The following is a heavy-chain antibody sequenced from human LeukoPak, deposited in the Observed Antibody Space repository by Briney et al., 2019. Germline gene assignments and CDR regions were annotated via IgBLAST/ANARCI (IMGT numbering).Heavy chain of an antibody. J-gene: IGHJ6*02. CDR3: TEAHCGGDCYSSHYDYGLDV. Sequence: GGSLRLSCAASGFTFSSYAMSWVRQAPGKGLEWVGFIRSKAYGGTTEYAASVKGRFTISRDNSKSIAYLQMNSLKTEDTAVYYCTEAHCGGDCYSSHYDYGLDVWGQGTTVTVSS. CDR1: GFTFSSYA. CDR2: IRSKAYGGTT. D-gene: IGHD2-21*02. V-gene: IGHV3-49*04.